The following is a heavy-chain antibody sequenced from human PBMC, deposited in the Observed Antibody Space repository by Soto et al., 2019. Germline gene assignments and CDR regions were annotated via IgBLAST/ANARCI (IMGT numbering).Heavy chain of an antibody. CDR2: ISAYNGNT. D-gene: IGHD3-22*01. J-gene: IGHJ3*02. Sequence: ASVKVSCKASGYTFTSYGISWVRQAPGQGLEWMGWISAYNGNTNYAQKLQGRVTMTTDTSTSTAYMELRSLRSDDTAVYYCARCLYYYDSSGSLDPYAYDIWGQGTMVTVSS. V-gene: IGHV1-18*01. CDR1: GYTFTSYG. CDR3: ARCLYYYDSSGSLDPYAYDI.